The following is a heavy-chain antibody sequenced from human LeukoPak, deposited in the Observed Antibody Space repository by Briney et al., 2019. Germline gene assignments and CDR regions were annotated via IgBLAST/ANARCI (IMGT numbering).Heavy chain of an antibody. V-gene: IGHV3-23*01. Sequence: GGSLRLSCAASGFTFSSYAMSWVRQAPGKGLEWVSAISGSGGSTYYADSVKGRFTISRDNSKNTLYLRMNSLRAEDTAVYYCARALGIAVKIDYWGQGTLVTVSS. J-gene: IGHJ4*02. CDR1: GFTFSSYA. CDR2: ISGSGGST. CDR3: ARALGIAVKIDY. D-gene: IGHD6-19*01.